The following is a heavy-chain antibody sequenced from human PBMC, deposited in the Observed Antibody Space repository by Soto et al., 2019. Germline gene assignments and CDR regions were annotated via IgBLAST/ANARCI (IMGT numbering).Heavy chain of an antibody. CDR3: ATTGEHYYYYYMDV. CDR2: ISAYNGNT. D-gene: IGHD7-27*01. V-gene: IGHV1-18*01. CDR1: GYTFTSYG. J-gene: IGHJ6*03. Sequence: ASVKVSCKASGYTFTSYGISWVRQAPGQGLEWMGWISAYNGNTNYAQKLQGRVTMTTDTSTSTAYMELRSLRSDDTAVYYCATTGEHYYYYYMDVWGKGTTVTVSS.